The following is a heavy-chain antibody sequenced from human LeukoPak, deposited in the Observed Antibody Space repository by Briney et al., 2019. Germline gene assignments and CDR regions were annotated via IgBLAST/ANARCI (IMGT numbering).Heavy chain of an antibody. V-gene: IGHV4-59*12. J-gene: IGHJ6*02. Sequence: SETLSLTCTVSGGSISSYYWSWIRQPPGKGLEWIGYIYYSGSTYYNPSLKSRVTISVDTSKNQFSLKLSSVTAADTAVYYCARDRHDYGDDPRVYYYYGMDVWGQGTTVTVSS. CDR3: ARDRHDYGDDPRVYYYYGMDV. CDR2: IYYSGST. D-gene: IGHD4-17*01. CDR1: GGSISSYY.